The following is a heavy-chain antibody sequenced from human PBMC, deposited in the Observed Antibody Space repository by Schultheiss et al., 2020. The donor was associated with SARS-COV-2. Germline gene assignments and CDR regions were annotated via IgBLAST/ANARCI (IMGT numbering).Heavy chain of an antibody. V-gene: IGHV3-33*01. CDR2: IWHDGTKK. Sequence: LKISCAASGFTFSSYGMHWVRRAPGKGLEWVAVIWHDGTKKNYADSVKGRFTISRDNSKNTLYLQMNSLRAEDTAVYYCARENYYYDSSGYEFGNWGQGTLVTVSS. J-gene: IGHJ4*02. CDR1: GFTFSSYG. D-gene: IGHD3-22*01. CDR3: ARENYYYDSSGYEFGN.